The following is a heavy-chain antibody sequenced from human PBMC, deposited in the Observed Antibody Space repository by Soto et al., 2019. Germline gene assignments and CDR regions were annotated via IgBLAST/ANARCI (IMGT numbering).Heavy chain of an antibody. Sequence: QVQLVESGGGVVQPGRSLRLSCAASGFTFSSYGMHWVRQAPGKGLEWVAVISYDGSNNYYGDSVKGRFTISRDDSKKTLYLQMNSLRPEDKAVYHCARDGQWELLSWYFDYWGQGTLVTVSS. D-gene: IGHD1-26*01. J-gene: IGHJ4*02. CDR2: ISYDGSNN. V-gene: IGHV3-30*03. CDR1: GFTFSSYG. CDR3: ARDGQWELLSWYFDY.